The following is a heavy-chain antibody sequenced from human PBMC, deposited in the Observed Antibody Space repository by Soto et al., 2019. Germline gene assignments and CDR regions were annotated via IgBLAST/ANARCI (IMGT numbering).Heavy chain of an antibody. Sequence: GGSLRLSCAASGFTFSTYDMHWVRQATGKGLEWVSAIGTAGDTYYPGSVKGRFTISRENAKNSLYLQMNSLRAGDTAVYYCARAKLEPGNYYYYGMDVWGQGT. CDR2: IGTAGDT. J-gene: IGHJ6*02. V-gene: IGHV3-13*01. D-gene: IGHD1-1*01. CDR3: ARAKLEPGNYYYYGMDV. CDR1: GFTFSTYD.